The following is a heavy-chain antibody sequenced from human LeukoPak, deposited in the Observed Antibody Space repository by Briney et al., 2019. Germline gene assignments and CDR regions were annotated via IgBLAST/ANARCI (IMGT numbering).Heavy chain of an antibody. CDR2: INPNSGGT. J-gene: IGHJ4*02. CDR1: GYTFTSYY. D-gene: IGHD3-9*01. Sequence: ASVKVSCKASGYTFTSYYMHWVRQAPGQGLEWMGWINPNSGGTNYAQKFQGRVTMTRDTSISTAYMELSRLRSDDTAVYYCARSRLRYFDWHTYDYWGQGTLVTVSS. V-gene: IGHV1-2*02. CDR3: ARSRLRYFDWHTYDY.